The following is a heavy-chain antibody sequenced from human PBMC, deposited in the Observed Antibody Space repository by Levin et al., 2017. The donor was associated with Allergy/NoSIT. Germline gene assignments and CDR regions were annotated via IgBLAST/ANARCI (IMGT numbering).Heavy chain of an antibody. CDR3: ARDTYGDYARSN. CDR2: IYYSGST. V-gene: IGHV4-31*03. Sequence: PSETLSLTCTVSGGSISSGGYYWSWIRQHPGKGLEWIGYIYYSGSTYYNPSLKSRVTISVDTSKNQFSLKLSSVTAADTAVYYCARDTYGDYARSNWGQGTLVTVSS. CDR1: GGSISSGGYY. D-gene: IGHD4-17*01. J-gene: IGHJ4*02.